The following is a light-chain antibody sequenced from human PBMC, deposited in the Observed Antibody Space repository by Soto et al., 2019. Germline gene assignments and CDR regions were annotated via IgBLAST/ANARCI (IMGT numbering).Light chain of an antibody. Sequence: EIVWTQSPGTLSLSPGERATLSCRASQSVSSSYLAWYQQKPGQAPRLLIYGASSRATGIPDRFSGSGSGTDFTLTISRLEPEDFAVYYCQHYGSSRTFGQGTKVESK. V-gene: IGKV3-20*01. CDR1: QSVSSSY. CDR2: GAS. CDR3: QHYGSSRT. J-gene: IGKJ1*01.